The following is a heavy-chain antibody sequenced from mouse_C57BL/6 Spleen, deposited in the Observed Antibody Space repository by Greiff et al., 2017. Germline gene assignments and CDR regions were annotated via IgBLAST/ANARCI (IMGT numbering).Heavy chain of an antibody. CDR1: GYAFSSSW. D-gene: IGHD1-1*01. Sequence: QVQLKESGPELVKPGASVKISCKASGYAFSSSWMNWVKQRPGKGLEWIGRIYPGDGDTNYNGKFKGKATLTADKSSSTAYMQLSSLTSEDSAVYFCARSDGSSFDYWGQGTTLTVSS. CDR3: ARSDGSSFDY. CDR2: IYPGDGDT. J-gene: IGHJ2*01. V-gene: IGHV1-82*01.